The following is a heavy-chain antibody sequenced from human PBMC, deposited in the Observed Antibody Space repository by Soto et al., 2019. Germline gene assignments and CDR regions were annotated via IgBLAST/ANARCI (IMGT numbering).Heavy chain of an antibody. Sequence: ASVKVSCKASGYTFTSYAMHWVRQAPGQRLEWMGWINAGNGNTKYSQKFQGRVTITRDTSASTAYMELSSLRSEDTAVYYCARDLTGYYDSSGYYYWGQGTLVTVSS. D-gene: IGHD3-22*01. J-gene: IGHJ4*02. CDR2: INAGNGNT. V-gene: IGHV1-3*01. CDR3: ARDLTGYYDSSGYYY. CDR1: GYTFTSYA.